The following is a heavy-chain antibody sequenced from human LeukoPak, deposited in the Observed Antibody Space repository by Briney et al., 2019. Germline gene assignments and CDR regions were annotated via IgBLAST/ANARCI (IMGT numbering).Heavy chain of an antibody. CDR3: ARGNRAGYIFDY. J-gene: IGHJ4*02. V-gene: IGHV4-34*01. CDR1: GGSSSDYY. Sequence: SETLSLTCAVNGGSSSDYYWSWIRQAPGKGLEWIGETAHDGSTSYNPSLKRRATISRDTSKNHFSLNLRSVTAADTAVYSCARGNRAGYIFDYWGQGTLVTVSS. CDR2: TAHDGST. D-gene: IGHD5-24*01.